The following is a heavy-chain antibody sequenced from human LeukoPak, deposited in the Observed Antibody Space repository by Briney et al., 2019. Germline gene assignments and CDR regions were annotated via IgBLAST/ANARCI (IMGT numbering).Heavy chain of an antibody. Sequence: SVKVSCRASGGTFSSYAISWVRQAPGQGLEWMGGIIPIFGTANYAQKFQGRVTITADESTSTAYMELSSLRSEDTAVYYCARAKAVAGTYDYWGQGTLVTVSS. J-gene: IGHJ4*02. V-gene: IGHV1-69*13. CDR2: IIPIFGTA. CDR3: ARAKAVAGTYDY. CDR1: GGTFSSYA. D-gene: IGHD6-19*01.